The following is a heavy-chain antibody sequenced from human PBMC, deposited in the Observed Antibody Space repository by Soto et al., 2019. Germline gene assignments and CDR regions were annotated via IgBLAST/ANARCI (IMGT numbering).Heavy chain of an antibody. CDR1: GGSISSYY. Sequence: KTSETLSLTCTVSGGSISSYYWSWIRQPPGKGLEWIGYIYYSGSTNYNPSLKSRVTISVDTSKNQFSLKLSSVTAADTAVYYCARAWAYYDSSGYYRWFDPWGQGTLVTVSS. CDR3: ARAWAYYDSSGYYRWFDP. J-gene: IGHJ5*02. CDR2: IYYSGST. D-gene: IGHD3-22*01. V-gene: IGHV4-59*01.